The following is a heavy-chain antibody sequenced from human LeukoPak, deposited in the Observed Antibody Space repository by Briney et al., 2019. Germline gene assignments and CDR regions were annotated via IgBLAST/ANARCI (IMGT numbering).Heavy chain of an antibody. J-gene: IGHJ5*02. Sequence: VASVKVSCKASGHTFTGHYMHWVRQAPGQGLEWMGWINPNSGGTNYAQKFQGRVTMTRDTSISTAYMELSRLRSDDTAVYYCARDLGAVAVKNWFGPWGQGTLVTVSS. CDR2: INPNSGGT. D-gene: IGHD6-19*01. CDR1: GHTFTGHY. CDR3: ARDLGAVAVKNWFGP. V-gene: IGHV1-2*02.